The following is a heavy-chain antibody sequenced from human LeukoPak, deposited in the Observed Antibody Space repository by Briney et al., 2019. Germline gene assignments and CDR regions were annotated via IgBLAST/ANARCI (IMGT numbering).Heavy chain of an antibody. CDR1: GGSISSSSYY. D-gene: IGHD6-19*01. J-gene: IGHJ3*02. Sequence: SETLSLTCTVSGGSISSSSYYWGWIRQPPGKGLEWIGSIYYSGSTYYNPSLKSRVTISVDTSKNQFSLKLSSVTAADTAVYYCARERKGSGWYLENAFDIWGQGTMVTVSS. CDR2: IYYSGST. V-gene: IGHV4-39*07. CDR3: ARERKGSGWYLENAFDI.